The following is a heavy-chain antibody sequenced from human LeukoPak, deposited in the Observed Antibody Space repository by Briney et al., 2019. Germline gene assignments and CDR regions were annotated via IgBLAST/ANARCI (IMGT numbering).Heavy chain of an antibody. D-gene: IGHD2-21*01. CDR1: GFTFSSYG. CDR3: ARVPYCGGDCYSYYFDY. J-gene: IGHJ4*02. Sequence: GGSLRLSCAASGFTFSSYGMNWVRQAPGKGLEWVSSISSSSSYIYYADSVKGRFTISRDNAKNSLYLQMNSLRAEDTAVYYCARVPYCGGDCYSYYFDYWGQGTLVTVSS. CDR2: ISSSSSYI. V-gene: IGHV3-21*01.